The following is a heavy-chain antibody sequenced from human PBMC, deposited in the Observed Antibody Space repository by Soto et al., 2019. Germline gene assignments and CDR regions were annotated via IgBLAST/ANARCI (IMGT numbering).Heavy chain of an antibody. Sequence: EVQLVESGGGLVKPGGSLRLSCAASGFTFSSYSMNWVRQAPGKGLEWVSLISWDGGSTYYADSVKGRFTISRDNSKNSLYLQMNSLRTEDTALYYCAKALSPLSSGWSVDAFDIWGQGTMVTVSS. CDR3: AKALSPLSSGWSVDAFDI. J-gene: IGHJ3*02. CDR2: ISWDGGST. CDR1: GFTFSSYS. D-gene: IGHD6-19*01. V-gene: IGHV3-43*01.